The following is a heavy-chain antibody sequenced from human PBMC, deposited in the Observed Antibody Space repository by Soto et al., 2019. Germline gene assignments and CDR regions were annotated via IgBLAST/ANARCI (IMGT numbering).Heavy chain of an antibody. CDR3: ARGRSSSGDYINWYFDL. CDR1: GYTFTNYD. J-gene: IGHJ2*01. CDR2: MNPNSGHT. V-gene: IGHV1-8*01. Sequence: QVQLVQSGAEVKKPGASVKVSCKASGYTFTNYDINWVRQATGQGLEWVGWMNPNSGHTGFAQKFQGRVTMTSDTCISTAYIELSCLSSEDAAVYYCARGRSSSGDYINWYFDLWGRGTLVTVSS. D-gene: IGHD4-17*01.